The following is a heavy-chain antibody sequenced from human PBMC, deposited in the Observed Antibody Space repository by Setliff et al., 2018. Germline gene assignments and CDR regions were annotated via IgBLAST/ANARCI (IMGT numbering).Heavy chain of an antibody. CDR1: GGTFSSYA. CDR3: ARSSLLSEQQSDAFDI. D-gene: IGHD6-13*01. CDR2: IIPILGIA. Sequence: SVKVSCKASGGTFSSYAISWVRQAPGQGLEWMGGIIPILGIASYAQKFQGRVAITADESTSTAYMELSSLRSEDTAVYYCARSSLLSEQQSDAFDIWGQGTMVTVSS. V-gene: IGHV1-69*10. J-gene: IGHJ3*02.